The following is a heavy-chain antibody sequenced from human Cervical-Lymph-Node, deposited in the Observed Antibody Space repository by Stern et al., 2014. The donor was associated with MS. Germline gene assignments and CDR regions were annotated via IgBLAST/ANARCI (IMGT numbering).Heavy chain of an antibody. D-gene: IGHD3-10*01. CDR3: AAVLMDQYEYGEVDY. V-gene: IGHV4-61*02. Sequence: VQLVESGPGLLKPSQTLSLSCTVSGDSVSTGNYFWSWIRQPAGKGLEWIGRIYSRGRTNYHPSLRGRAALSVAASNTSFSLRLPSVTAADTAVYYCAAVLMDQYEYGEVDYWGPGTRVSVSS. CDR2: IYSRGRT. J-gene: IGHJ4*02. CDR1: GDSVSTGNYF.